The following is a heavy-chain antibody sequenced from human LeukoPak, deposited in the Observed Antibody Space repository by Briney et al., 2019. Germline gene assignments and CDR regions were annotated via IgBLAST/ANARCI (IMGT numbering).Heavy chain of an antibody. CDR1: GYTFTSHY. CDR3: ARSEYYGSGSFDY. CDR2: INPNSGST. V-gene: IGHV1-46*01. D-gene: IGHD3-10*01. Sequence: GASVPVYCKASGYTFTSHYINWVRQAPGQGLEWMGIINPNSGSTDYAQKFRGRVILTRDTSTSTFYMELSSLRSEDTAVYYCARSEYYGSGSFDYWGQGTLVTVSS. J-gene: IGHJ4*02.